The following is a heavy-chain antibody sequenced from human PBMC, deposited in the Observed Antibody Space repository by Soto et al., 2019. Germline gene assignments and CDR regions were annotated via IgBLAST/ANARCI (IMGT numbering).Heavy chain of an antibody. CDR1: GYTFTGYY. CDR2: INPNSGGT. V-gene: IGHV1-2*02. CDR3: ARSYYDSSGYTYNWFDP. J-gene: IGHJ5*02. D-gene: IGHD3-22*01. Sequence: GASVKVSCKASGYTFTGYYMHWVRQAPGQGLEWMGWINPNSGGTNYAQKFQGRVTMTRDTSISTAYMELSRLRSDDTAVYYCARSYYDSSGYTYNWFDPRGQGTLVTVSS.